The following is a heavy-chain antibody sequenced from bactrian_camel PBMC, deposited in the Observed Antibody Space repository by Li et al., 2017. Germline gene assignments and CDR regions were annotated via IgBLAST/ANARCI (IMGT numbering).Heavy chain of an antibody. Sequence: VQPVESGGGLVQPGGSLTLFCAASGFTFSNNWMHWVRQAPGKGLEWVSYINTDGSDSNYADSVRGRFTISRDNAKNMVYLQMNSLKLEDTALYFCTTGAPHRWGQGTQVTVS. J-gene: IGHJ4*01. CDR3: TTGAPHR. CDR2: INTDGSDS. V-gene: IGHV3S6*01. CDR1: GFTFSNNW. D-gene: IGHD7*01.